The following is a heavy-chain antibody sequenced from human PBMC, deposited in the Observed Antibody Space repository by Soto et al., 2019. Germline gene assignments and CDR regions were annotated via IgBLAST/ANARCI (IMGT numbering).Heavy chain of an antibody. CDR2: ISSSSSYI. CDR1: GFTFSSYS. V-gene: IGHV3-21*01. J-gene: IGHJ4*02. D-gene: IGHD3-10*01. CDR3: AREYHGSGSFDY. Sequence: GGSLRLSCAASGFTFSSYSMNWVRQAPGKGLEWVSSISSSSSYIYYADSVKGRFTISRDNAKNSLYLQMNSLRAEDTAVYYCAREYHGSGSFDYWGQGTLVTVSS.